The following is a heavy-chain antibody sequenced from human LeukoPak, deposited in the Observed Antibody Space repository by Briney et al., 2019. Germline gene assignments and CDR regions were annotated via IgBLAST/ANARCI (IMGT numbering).Heavy chain of an antibody. CDR2: IYYTGSI. V-gene: IGHV4-28*05. D-gene: IGHD3-10*01. CDR1: GSSIASRNW. CDR3: ARKTDAKSYYPD. J-gene: IGHJ4*02. Sequence: PSETLSLTCSVSGSSIASRNWWGWIRQPPGKGLKWIGYIYYTGSIYYNPSLKSRVTVSVDTSKNQFSLRLSSVTAVDTAVYYCARKTDAKSYYPDWGKGPLVTVSS.